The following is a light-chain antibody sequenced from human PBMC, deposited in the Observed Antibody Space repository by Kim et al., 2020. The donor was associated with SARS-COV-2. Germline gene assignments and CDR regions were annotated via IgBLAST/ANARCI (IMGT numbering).Light chain of an antibody. J-gene: IGKJ4*01. Sequence: DIQMTQSPSSVSASVGERVTMTCRASQGIGSWLAWYQQKPGKAPKVLIYPASSLQSGAPSRFSGSGSGTEFTLTISSLQPEDVAIYYCQQANSYPLTFAGGTKVDIK. CDR2: PAS. CDR1: QGIGSW. CDR3: QQANSYPLT. V-gene: IGKV1-12*01.